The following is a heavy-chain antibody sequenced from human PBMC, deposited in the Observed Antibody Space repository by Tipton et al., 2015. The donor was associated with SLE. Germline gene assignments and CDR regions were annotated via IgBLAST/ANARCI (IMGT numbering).Heavy chain of an antibody. D-gene: IGHD3-10*01. V-gene: IGHV3-53*01. CDR2: IYSGGST. CDR1: GFTVSSNY. J-gene: IGHJ4*02. Sequence: SLRLSCAASGFTVSSNYMSWVRQAPGKGLEWVSVIYSGGSTYYADSVKGRFTISRDNAKNSLYLQMNSLRAEDTAVYYCARGLWFGDIDYWGQGTLVTVSS. CDR3: ARGLWFGDIDY.